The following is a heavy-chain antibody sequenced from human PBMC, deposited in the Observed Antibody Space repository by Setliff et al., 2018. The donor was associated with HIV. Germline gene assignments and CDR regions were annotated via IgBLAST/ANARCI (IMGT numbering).Heavy chain of an antibody. CDR2: IIPIFGAT. CDR3: AAEGPYTNSSPFDY. J-gene: IGHJ4*02. V-gene: IGHV1-69*13. D-gene: IGHD6-6*01. CDR1: GGTFSRYT. Sequence: SVKVSCKASGGTFSRYTISWVRQAPGQGLEWMGGIIPIFGATNYAQRFQGRVTITADESTSTAYMELSSLTSEDTAVYYCAAEGPYTNSSPFDYWGQGTLVTVSS.